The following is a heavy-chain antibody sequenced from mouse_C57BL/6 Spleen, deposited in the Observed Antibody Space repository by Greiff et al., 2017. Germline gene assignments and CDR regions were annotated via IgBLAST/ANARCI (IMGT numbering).Heavy chain of an antibody. CDR3: TRWLRKDWYFDV. V-gene: IGHV5-9-1*02. CDR2: ISSGGDYI. J-gene: IGHJ1*03. Sequence: EVQGVESGEGLVKPGGSLKLSCAASGFTFSSYAMSWVRQTPEKRLEWVAYISSGGDYIYYADTVKGRFTISRDNARNTLYLQMSSLKSEDTAMYYCTRWLRKDWYFDVWGTGTTVTVSS. CDR1: GFTFSSYA. D-gene: IGHD2-2*01.